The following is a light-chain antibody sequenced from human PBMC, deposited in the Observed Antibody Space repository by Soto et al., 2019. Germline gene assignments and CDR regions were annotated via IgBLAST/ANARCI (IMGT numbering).Light chain of an antibody. CDR2: NAS. CDR3: QQRNSWPT. J-gene: IGKJ4*01. Sequence: EIVLTQSPATLSLSPGERATLSCRASQSVSSYLAWYQQKPDQAPRLLIYNASNRATGIPARFSGSGSGTDFTLSISSLEPEDFAVYYCQQRNSWPTFGGGTKVEIK. V-gene: IGKV3-11*01. CDR1: QSVSSY.